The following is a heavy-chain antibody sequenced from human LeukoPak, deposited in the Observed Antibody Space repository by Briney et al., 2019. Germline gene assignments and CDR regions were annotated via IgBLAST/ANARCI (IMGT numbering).Heavy chain of an antibody. CDR2: IYTSGST. D-gene: IGHD7-27*01. V-gene: IGHV4-4*07. CDR3: AREHSNWGYFDY. J-gene: IGHJ4*02. CDR1: GGSISSYY. Sequence: SETLSLTCTVSGGSISSYYWSWIRQPAGKGLEWIGRIYTSGSTNYNPSLKSRVTMSVDTSKNQFSLKLSSVTVADTAVYYCAREHSNWGYFDYWGQGTLVTVSS.